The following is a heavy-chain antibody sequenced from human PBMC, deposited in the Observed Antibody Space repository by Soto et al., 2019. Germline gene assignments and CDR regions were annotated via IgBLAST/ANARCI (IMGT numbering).Heavy chain of an antibody. V-gene: IGHV4-30-4*01. J-gene: IGHJ6*03. CDR2: IYYSGST. CDR1: GDSINSGDYY. D-gene: IGHD4-17*01. CDR3: ARSRDDYGDYGTPSYYYYMDV. Sequence: SETLSLTCTVSGDSINSGDYYWSWIRQPPGKGLEWIGYIYYSGSTFYNPSLKSRVTISVDTSKNQFSLKLSSLTAADTAVYYCARSRDDYGDYGTPSYYYYMDVWGKGTTVTVSS.